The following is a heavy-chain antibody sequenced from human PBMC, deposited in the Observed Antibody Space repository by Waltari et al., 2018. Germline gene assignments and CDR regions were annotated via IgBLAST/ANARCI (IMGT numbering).Heavy chain of an antibody. D-gene: IGHD2-15*01. CDR1: GGSIRSSTYY. Sequence: QMQLQESGPGLVKPSEPLSLTCTVSGGSIRSSTYYWGWIRQPPGKGLEWIGNIYYSGSTYYKPSLKSRLTISVDTSKNQFSLNLRSVTAADTAVYYCARLPISLGVGSVFDIWGQGTTVTVSS. V-gene: IGHV4-39*01. J-gene: IGHJ3*02. CDR3: ARLPISLGVGSVFDI. CDR2: IYYSGST.